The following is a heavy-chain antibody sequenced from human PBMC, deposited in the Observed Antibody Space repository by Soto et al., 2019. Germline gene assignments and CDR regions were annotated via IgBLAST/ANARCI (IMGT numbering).Heavy chain of an antibody. CDR1: GGSISSGGYC. Sequence: QLQLQESGSGLVKPSQTLSLTFAVSGGSISSGGYCWSWIRQPPGKGLEWIGYIYEYGATSYSPSLKSRVTMSIDRSKNQFSLTLNSVTAADTAVYYCARGTDTAELFSFDDWGQGTLVTVSS. CDR3: ARGTDTAELFSFDD. J-gene: IGHJ4*02. V-gene: IGHV4-30-2*01. CDR2: IYEYGAT. D-gene: IGHD2-2*01.